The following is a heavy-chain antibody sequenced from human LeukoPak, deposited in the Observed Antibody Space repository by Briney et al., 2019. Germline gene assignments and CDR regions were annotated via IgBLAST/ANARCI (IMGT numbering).Heavy chain of an antibody. CDR2: TYYSSKWYN. CDR3: ARDCCHDYGDYGAAATAWLDP. J-gene: IGHJ5*02. CDR1: GDSVSSNSAA. V-gene: IGHV6-1*01. D-gene: IGHD4-17*01. Sequence: SQTLSLTCAICGDSVSSNSAAWNWIRQSPSRGLEWLGRTYYSSKWYNDYAVSVKSRITINPDTSKNQCSLQLNSVTPEDTAVYYCARDCCHDYGDYGAAATAWLDPWGQGTLVTVSS.